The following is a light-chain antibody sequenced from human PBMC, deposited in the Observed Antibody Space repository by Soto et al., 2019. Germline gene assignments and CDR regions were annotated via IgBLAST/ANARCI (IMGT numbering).Light chain of an antibody. V-gene: IGLV1-40*01. CDR3: QSFDSSLSGSGV. J-gene: IGLJ1*01. CDR1: NSNIWAGYD. CDR2: DSH. Sequence: QSLPTHAPSVSWAPGQRFTISFAWSNSNIWAGYDVHCYKQLPGTAPKLLIYDSHNRPSGVPDRLSSSRSGTSASLAITGLQAEDEAGYYCQSFDSSLSGSGVFRTWTKVTV.